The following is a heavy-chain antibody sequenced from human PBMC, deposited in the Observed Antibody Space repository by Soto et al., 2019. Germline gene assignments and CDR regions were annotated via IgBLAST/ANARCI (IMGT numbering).Heavy chain of an antibody. Sequence: ASVKVSCKASGYTFTGYYMHWVRQAPGQGLEWMGWINPNSGGTNYAQKFQGRVTMTRDTSISTAYMELSRLRSDDTAVYYCARYENYYYGMDVSGQGTTVTVSS. CDR2: INPNSGGT. D-gene: IGHD3-3*01. V-gene: IGHV1-2*02. J-gene: IGHJ6*02. CDR1: GYTFTGYY. CDR3: ARYENYYYGMDV.